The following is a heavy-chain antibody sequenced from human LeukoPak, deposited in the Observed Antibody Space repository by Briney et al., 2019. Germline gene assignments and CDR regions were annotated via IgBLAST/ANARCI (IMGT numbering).Heavy chain of an antibody. D-gene: IGHD1-26*01. CDR2: IYYSGST. CDR1: GGAVTSSTYF. V-gene: IGHV4-61*05. J-gene: IGHJ4*02. Sequence: SETLSLTCTLSGGAVTSSTYFWGWIRQPPGKGLEWIGYIYYSGSTYYNPSLNGRVTISLDTSKNQFSLRLNSVTAADTAVYYCARGGASSRYFDYWGQGTLVTVSS. CDR3: ARGGASSRYFDY.